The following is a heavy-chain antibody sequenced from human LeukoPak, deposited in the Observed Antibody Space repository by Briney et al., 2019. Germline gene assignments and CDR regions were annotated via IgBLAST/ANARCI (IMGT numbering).Heavy chain of an antibody. Sequence: GESLKISCKGSGYSFTSYWIGWVRQMPGKGLKWMGIIYPGDSDARYSPSFQGQVTISTDKSVSTAYLQWSSLKASDTAMYYCARRRDLYSGSYYPFDYWGQGTLVTVSS. V-gene: IGHV5-51*01. D-gene: IGHD1-26*01. CDR2: IYPGDSDA. J-gene: IGHJ4*02. CDR3: ARRRDLYSGSYYPFDY. CDR1: GYSFTSYW.